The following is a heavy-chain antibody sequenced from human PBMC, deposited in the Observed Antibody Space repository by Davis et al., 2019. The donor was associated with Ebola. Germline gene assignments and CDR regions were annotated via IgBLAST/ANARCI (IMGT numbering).Heavy chain of an antibody. V-gene: IGHV4-39*07. CDR3: ARVQDGGVDP. CDR1: GGSISSSSYY. Sequence: MPSETLSLTCTVSGGSISSSSYYWGWIRQPPGKGLESIGSIYYSGSTYYNPSLKSRVTISVDTSKNQFSLKLSSVTAADTAVYYCARVQDGGVDPWGQGTLVTVSS. CDR2: IYYSGST. D-gene: IGHD2-15*01. J-gene: IGHJ5*02.